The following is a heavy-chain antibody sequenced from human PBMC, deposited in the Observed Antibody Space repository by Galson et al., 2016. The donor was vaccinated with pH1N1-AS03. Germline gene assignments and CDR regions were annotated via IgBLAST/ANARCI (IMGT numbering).Heavy chain of an antibody. V-gene: IGHV1-2*02. D-gene: IGHD2/OR15-2a*01. Sequence: SVKVSCKASGYTFTAYYIHWVRQAPGQGLEWMGWINPNSGGTDYAQNFQGRVTMTRDTSISTAYMELNRLTSDDTAVYYCSSSLKGIPTSTTPFDSWGQGTLVTVSS. CDR2: INPNSGGT. J-gene: IGHJ4*02. CDR1: GYTFTAYY. CDR3: SSSLKGIPTSTTPFDS.